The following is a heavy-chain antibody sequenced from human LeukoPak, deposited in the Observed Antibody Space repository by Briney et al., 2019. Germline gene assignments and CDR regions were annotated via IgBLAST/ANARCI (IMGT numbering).Heavy chain of an antibody. V-gene: IGHV3-33*01. CDR3: ARGMGIMAVAGRRWFDP. J-gene: IGHJ5*02. D-gene: IGHD6-19*01. CDR2: IWYDGSNK. CDR1: GFTFSSYG. Sequence: PGGSLRLSCAASGFTFSSYGMHWVRQAPGKGLEWVAVIWYDGSNKYYADSVKGRFTISRDNSKNTLYLQMNSLRAEDMAVYYCARGMGIMAVAGRRWFDPWGQGTLVTVSS.